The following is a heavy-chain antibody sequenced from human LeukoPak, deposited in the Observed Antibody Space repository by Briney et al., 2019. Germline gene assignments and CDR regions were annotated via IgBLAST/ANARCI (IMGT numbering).Heavy chain of an antibody. D-gene: IGHD2-15*01. V-gene: IGHV6-1*01. Sequence: QTLSLSCAISGDSVSSNSAAWNWITQSPSIDLGWLRRTYYSSKCYNDYAVSVKSRLHINPDTSKNQFSLQLNTVTPEDTAVYDCARGGGGGRAFDIWGQGTMVTVSS. CDR1: GDSVSSNSAA. J-gene: IGHJ3*02. CDR3: ARGGGGGRAFDI. CDR2: TYYSSKCYN.